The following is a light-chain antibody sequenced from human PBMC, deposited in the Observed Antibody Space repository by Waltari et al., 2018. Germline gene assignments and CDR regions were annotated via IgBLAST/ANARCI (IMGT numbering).Light chain of an antibody. CDR3: ATWDDSLSGPRV. J-gene: IGLJ3*02. CDR1: TSNIGSNY. CDR2: RNN. Sequence: QSVLTQPPSASGTPRQRVTISCSGSTSNIGSNYVSCYQQPPVTAPKLLIYRNNHRPSGVPDRFSGSKSGTSASLAISGLRSGDEADYFCATWDDSLSGPRVFGGGTRLTV. V-gene: IGLV1-47*01.